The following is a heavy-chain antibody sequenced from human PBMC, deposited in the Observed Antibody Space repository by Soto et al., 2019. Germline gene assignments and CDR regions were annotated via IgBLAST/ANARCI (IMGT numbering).Heavy chain of an antibody. D-gene: IGHD3-22*01. J-gene: IGHJ5*02. V-gene: IGHV1-18*04. CDR2: ISAYNGNT. CDR1: GYTLTDLS. CDR3: ARDPRTDYYDSSGTLGP. Sequence: ASVKVSCKASGYTLTDLSIHWVRQAPGEGLEWMGWISAYNGNTNYAQKLQGRVTMTTDTSTDTAYMELRSLRSDDTAVYYCARDPRTDYYDSSGTLGPWGQGTLVTVSS.